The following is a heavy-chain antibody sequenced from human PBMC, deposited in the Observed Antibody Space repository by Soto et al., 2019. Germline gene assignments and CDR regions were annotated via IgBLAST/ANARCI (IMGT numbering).Heavy chain of an antibody. J-gene: IGHJ6*02. V-gene: IGHV4-34*01. CDR2: INHSGST. D-gene: IGHD3-10*01. CDR1: GGSFSGYY. CDR3: ARVGGSGSSPYYYYYYGMDV. Sequence: QVQLQQWGAGLLKPSETLSLTCAVYGGSFSGYYWSWIRQPPGKGLEWIGEINHSGSTNYNPSLKSRVTISVDTSKHQFSLKLSSVTAADTAVYYCARVGGSGSSPYYYYYYGMDVWGQGTTVTVSS.